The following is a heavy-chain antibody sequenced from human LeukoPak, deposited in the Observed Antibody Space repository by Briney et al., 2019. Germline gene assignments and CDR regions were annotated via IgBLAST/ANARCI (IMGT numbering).Heavy chain of an antibody. CDR3: AREAKFLRFLD. Sequence: PSETLSLTCTVSGGSISSYYWSWIRQPPGKGLEWIGYIYYSGSTNYNPSLKSRVTISVDTSKNQFSLKLSSVTAADTAVYYCAREAKFLRFLDGGRETRVPVSP. J-gene: IGHJ4*02. D-gene: IGHD3-3*01. CDR1: GGSISSYY. CDR2: IYYSGST. V-gene: IGHV4-59*01.